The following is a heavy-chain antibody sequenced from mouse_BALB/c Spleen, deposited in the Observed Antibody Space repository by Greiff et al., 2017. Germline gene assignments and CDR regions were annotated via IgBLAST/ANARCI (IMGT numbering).Heavy chain of an antibody. CDR1: GYTFTDYA. J-gene: IGHJ4*01. CDR3: ARGQAYYYAMDY. D-gene: IGHD3-2*02. Sequence: QVQLQQSGAELVRPGVSVKISCKGSGYTFTDYAMHWVKQSHAKSLEWIGVISTYYGDASYNQKFKGKATMTVDKSSSTAYMELARLTSEDSAIYNCARGQAYYYAMDYWGQGTSVTVSS. V-gene: IGHV1S137*01. CDR2: ISTYYGDA.